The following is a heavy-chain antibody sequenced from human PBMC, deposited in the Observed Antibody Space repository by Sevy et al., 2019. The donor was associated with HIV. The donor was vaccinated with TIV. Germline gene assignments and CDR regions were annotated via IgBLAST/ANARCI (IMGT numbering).Heavy chain of an antibody. V-gene: IGHV4-30-4*01. D-gene: IGHD3-22*01. CDR3: ARQRASSGYFYFDS. Sequence: SETLSLTCTVSGGSISSGDYYWSWIRQPPGKGLEWIGYIFYSGSTYFNPSLKSQVTISLDTSKSQFSLRLSSVTAADTAVFYCARQRASSGYFYFDSWGQGTLVTVSS. CDR2: IFYSGST. CDR1: GGSISSGDYY. J-gene: IGHJ4*02.